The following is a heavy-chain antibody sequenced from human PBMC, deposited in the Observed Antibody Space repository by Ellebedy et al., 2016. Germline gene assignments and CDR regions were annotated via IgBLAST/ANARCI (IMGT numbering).Heavy chain of an antibody. D-gene: IGHD2-2*02. J-gene: IGHJ3*02. CDR1: GFTVSSNY. Sequence: GESLKISXAASGFTVSSNYMSWVRQAPGKGLEWVSYISSSGSTIYYADSVKGRFTISRDNAKNSLYLQMNSLRAEDTAVYYCAREVELGYCNSTICYKGDAFDIWGQGTMVTVSS. CDR3: AREVELGYCNSTICYKGDAFDI. V-gene: IGHV3-11*04. CDR2: ISSSGSTI.